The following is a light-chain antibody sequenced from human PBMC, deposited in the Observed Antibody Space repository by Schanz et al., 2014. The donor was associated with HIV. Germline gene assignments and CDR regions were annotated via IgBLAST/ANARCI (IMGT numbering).Light chain of an antibody. J-gene: IGLJ2*01. CDR2: EVS. CDR1: SSDVGDYDF. Sequence: QSVLTQPASVSGSPGQSITISCTGTSSDVGDYDFVSWYQQHPGKAPKLMIYEVSKRPSGVSNRFSGSKSGNTASLTISGLQAEDEADYYCSSHAGRNSFVVFGGGTKLTVL. CDR3: SSHAGRNSFVV. V-gene: IGLV2-14*01.